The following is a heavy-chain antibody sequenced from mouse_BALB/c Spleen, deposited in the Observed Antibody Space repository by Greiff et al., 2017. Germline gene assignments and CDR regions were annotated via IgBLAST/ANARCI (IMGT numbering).Heavy chain of an antibody. V-gene: IGHV1-31*01. J-gene: IGHJ4*01. Sequence: VQLKESGPELVKPGASVKISCKASGYSFTGYYMHWVKQSHVKSLEWIGRINPYNGATSYNQNFKDKASLTVDKSSSTAYMELHSLTSEDSAVYYCAGGNYVAMDYWGQGTSVTVSS. CDR2: INPYNGAT. CDR3: AGGNYVAMDY. D-gene: IGHD2-1*01. CDR1: GYSFTGYY.